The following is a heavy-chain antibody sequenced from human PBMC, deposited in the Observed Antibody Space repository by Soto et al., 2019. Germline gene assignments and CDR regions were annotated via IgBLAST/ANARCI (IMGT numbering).Heavy chain of an antibody. Sequence: PSETLSLTCAVYGGSFSGYYWSWIRQPPGKGLEWIGEINHSGSTNYNPSLKSRVTIPVDTSKNQFSLKLSSVTAADTAVYYCARGRFLEWLLPIDYWGQGTLVTVSS. D-gene: IGHD3-3*01. CDR3: ARGRFLEWLLPIDY. CDR2: INHSGST. CDR1: GGSFSGYY. V-gene: IGHV4-34*01. J-gene: IGHJ4*02.